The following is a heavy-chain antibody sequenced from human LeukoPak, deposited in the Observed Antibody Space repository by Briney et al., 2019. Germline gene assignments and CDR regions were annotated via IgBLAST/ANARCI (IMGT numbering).Heavy chain of an antibody. D-gene: IGHD3-10*01. V-gene: IGHV4-34*01. CDR3: ARGPGYGSGSFRYFDY. CDR2: ISHSGST. Sequence: GSLRLSCAASGFTFSSYSMNWVRQAPGKGLEWIGEISHSGSTNYNPSLKSRVTISVDTSKNQFSLKLSSVTAADTAVYYCARGPGYGSGSFRYFDYWGQGTLVTVSS. CDR1: GFTFSSYS. J-gene: IGHJ4*02.